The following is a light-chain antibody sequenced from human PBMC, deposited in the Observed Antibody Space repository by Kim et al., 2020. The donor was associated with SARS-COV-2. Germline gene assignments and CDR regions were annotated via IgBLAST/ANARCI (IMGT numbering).Light chain of an antibody. CDR1: QSVGNS. V-gene: IGKV3-15*01. CDR3: QQYTDWSPLT. CDR2: GAS. Sequence: SPGERAPLSCRASQSVGNSLAWYQQKPGQAPRLLIYGASARATGIPARFSGSGSGTEFTLTITSLQSEDFATYYCQQYTDWSPLTFGGGTKVDIK. J-gene: IGKJ4*01.